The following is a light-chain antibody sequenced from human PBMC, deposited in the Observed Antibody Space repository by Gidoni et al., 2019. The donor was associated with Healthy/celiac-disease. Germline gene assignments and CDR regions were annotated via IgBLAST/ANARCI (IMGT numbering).Light chain of an antibody. J-gene: IGKJ2*04. V-gene: IGKV1-39*01. CDR1: QSISSY. Sequence: DIQMTQSPSSLSASVGDRVTITCRASQSISSYLNWYQQKPGKAPKLLIYAASSLQSGVPSRLSGSGSGTDFTLTISSLQPEDFATYYCQQSYSTPLCSFGQXTKLEIK. CDR2: AAS. CDR3: QQSYSTPLCS.